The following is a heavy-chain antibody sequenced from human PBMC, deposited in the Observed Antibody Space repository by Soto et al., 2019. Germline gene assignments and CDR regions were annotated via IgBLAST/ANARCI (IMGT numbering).Heavy chain of an antibody. CDR1: GYTFTTYG. CDR2: ISPYNGTT. Sequence: ASVKVSCKPSGYTFTTYGSSWVRQAPGQGLEWMGWISPYNGTTKYAEKFQGEMTMTTDTATSTAYMDLRSLRSDDTAVYYCARDGERDTGLNFYYYLHGMDAWGQGTRVTVSS. CDR3: ARDGERDTGLNFYYYLHGMDA. J-gene: IGHJ6*02. D-gene: IGHD1-1*01. V-gene: IGHV1-18*04.